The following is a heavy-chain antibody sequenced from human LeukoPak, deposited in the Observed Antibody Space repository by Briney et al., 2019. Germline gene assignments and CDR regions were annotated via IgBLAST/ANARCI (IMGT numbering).Heavy chain of an antibody. Sequence: ASVKVSCKASGYTFTGHYMHWVRQAPGQGLEWMGWINPNSGGTNYAQKFQGRVTMTRDTSISTAYMELSRLRSDDTAVYYCARSIGQQPSNWFDPWGQGTLVTVSS. CDR2: INPNSGGT. V-gene: IGHV1-2*02. D-gene: IGHD6-13*01. J-gene: IGHJ5*02. CDR3: ARSIGQQPSNWFDP. CDR1: GYTFTGHY.